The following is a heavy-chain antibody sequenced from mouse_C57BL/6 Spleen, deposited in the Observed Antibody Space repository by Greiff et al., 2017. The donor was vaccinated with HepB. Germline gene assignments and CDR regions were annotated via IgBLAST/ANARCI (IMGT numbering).Heavy chain of an antibody. V-gene: IGHV1-18*01. CDR1: GYTFTDYN. Sequence: VHVKQSGPELVKPGASVKIPCKASGYTFTDYNMDWVKQSHGKSLEWIGDINPNNGGTIYNQKFKGKATLTVDKSSSTAYMELRSLTSEDTAVYYCARDYGSSVHWYFDVWGTGTTVTVSS. J-gene: IGHJ1*03. CDR2: INPNNGGT. D-gene: IGHD1-1*01. CDR3: ARDYGSSVHWYFDV.